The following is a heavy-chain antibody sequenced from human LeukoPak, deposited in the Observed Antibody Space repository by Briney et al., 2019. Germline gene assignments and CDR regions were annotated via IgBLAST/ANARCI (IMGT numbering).Heavy chain of an antibody. D-gene: IGHD1-26*01. J-gene: IGHJ3*02. CDR1: GFTVSSNY. CDR3: ARGGSYLSAFDI. Sequence: GSRRLSCAASGFTVSSNYMSWVRQAPGKGLEWVSIIYSGGSTFYADSVKGRFTISRDNSKNTLYLQMNSLRAEDTAVYYCARGGSYLSAFDIWGQGTMVTVSS. CDR2: IYSGGST. V-gene: IGHV3-53*01.